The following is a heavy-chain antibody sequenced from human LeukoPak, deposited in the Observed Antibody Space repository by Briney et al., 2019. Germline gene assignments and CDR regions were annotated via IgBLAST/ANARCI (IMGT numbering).Heavy chain of an antibody. CDR1: GFTFSSYA. J-gene: IGHJ6*02. D-gene: IGHD6-13*01. CDR3: ARVKEGGVRQIAGADYYYGMDV. Sequence: SGRSLRLSCAASGFTFSSYAMHWVRQAPGKGLEWVAVISYDGSNKYYADSVKGRFTISRDNSKNTLYLQMNSLRAEDTAVYYCARVKEGGVRQIAGADYYYGMDVWGQGTTVTVSS. CDR2: ISYDGSNK. V-gene: IGHV3-30*04.